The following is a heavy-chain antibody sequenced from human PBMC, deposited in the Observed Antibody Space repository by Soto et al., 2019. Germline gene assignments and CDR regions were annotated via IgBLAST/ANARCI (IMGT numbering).Heavy chain of an antibody. CDR2: INPNSGGT. Sequence: ASAKVSCKASGYTFTGYYMHWVRQAPGQGLEWMGWINPNSGGTNYAQKFQGRVTMTRDTSISTAYMELSRLRSDDTAVYYCARVIAARQGFDHWGQGTLVTVSS. J-gene: IGHJ5*02. D-gene: IGHD6-6*01. CDR3: ARVIAARQGFDH. CDR1: GYTFTGYY. V-gene: IGHV1-2*02.